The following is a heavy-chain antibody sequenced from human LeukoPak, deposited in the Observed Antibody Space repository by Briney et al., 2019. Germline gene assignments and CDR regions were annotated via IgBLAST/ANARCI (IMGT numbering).Heavy chain of an antibody. V-gene: IGHV1-18*01. D-gene: IGHD5-18*01. CDR2: ISAYNGNT. CDR1: GYTFTSYG. J-gene: IGHJ4*02. CDR3: ARPESTAMGSPLPDY. Sequence: ASVKISCKASGYTFTSYGISWVRQAPGQGLEWMGWISAYNGNTNYAQKLQGRVTMTTDTSTSTAYMELRSLGSDDTAVFYCARPESTAMGSPLPDYWGQGTLVTVSS.